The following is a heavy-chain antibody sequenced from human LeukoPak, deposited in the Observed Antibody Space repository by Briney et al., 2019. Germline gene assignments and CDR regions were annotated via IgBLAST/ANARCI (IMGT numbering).Heavy chain of an antibody. J-gene: IGHJ4*02. CDR1: GGSISSYY. CDR3: ASRSSIWSGYQDTLYYFDS. CDR2: IYYNGST. Sequence: EASETLSLTCTVSGGSISSYYWSWIRQPPGKRLEWIGHIYYNGSTNYSPSLNSRVTISVDTSKNQFSLKLSSVTAADTAVYYCASRSSIWSGYQDTLYYFDSWGQGTLVTVS. D-gene: IGHD3-3*01. V-gene: IGHV4-59*01.